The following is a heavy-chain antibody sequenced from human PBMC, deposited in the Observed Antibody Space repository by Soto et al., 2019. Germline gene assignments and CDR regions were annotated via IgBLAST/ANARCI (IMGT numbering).Heavy chain of an antibody. D-gene: IGHD3-10*01. CDR3: AKDRVRGTYGEFDF. J-gene: IGHJ4*02. V-gene: IGHV3-48*01. CDR1: GFTFSSYS. Sequence: GSLRLSCAASGFTFSSYSMSWVRQTPGKGLEWVSHISGGSSLIYYADSVKGRFTISRDNAKNSLYLQINSLRAEDTAVYYCAKDRVRGTYGEFDFWGQGSPVTVSS. CDR2: ISGGSSLI.